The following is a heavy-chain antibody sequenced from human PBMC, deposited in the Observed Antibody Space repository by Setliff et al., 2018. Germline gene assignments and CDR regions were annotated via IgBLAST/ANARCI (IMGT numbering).Heavy chain of an antibody. V-gene: IGHV1-18*01. CDR3: VRDRPYSNSPEDAFDI. J-gene: IGHJ3*02. CDR1: GYSFSESI. Sequence: ASVKVSCKASGYSFSESIVSWVRQAPGLGLEWMGWISAYNGMTHSAQNFQGRVTLTTDTSTNMGYLEVRGLTSDDTALYYCVRDRPYSNSPEDAFDIWGQGTTVTVSS. D-gene: IGHD6-6*01. CDR2: ISAYNGMT.